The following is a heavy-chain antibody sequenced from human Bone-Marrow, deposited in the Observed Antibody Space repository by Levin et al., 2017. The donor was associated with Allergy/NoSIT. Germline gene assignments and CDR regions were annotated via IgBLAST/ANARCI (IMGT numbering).Heavy chain of an antibody. CDR3: ARLLGDSVYDLA. V-gene: IGHV1-69*13. J-gene: IGHJ5*02. CDR2: IVPILDSA. Sequence: SVKVSCKLSGGSFSSYAISWVRQAPGQGLEWMGGIVPILDSADYAQNFQGRITITADDPRTTAYMEIRSLRSEDTAIYYCARLLGDSVYDLAWGQGTLVTVSS. D-gene: IGHD5/OR15-5a*01. CDR1: GGSFSSYA.